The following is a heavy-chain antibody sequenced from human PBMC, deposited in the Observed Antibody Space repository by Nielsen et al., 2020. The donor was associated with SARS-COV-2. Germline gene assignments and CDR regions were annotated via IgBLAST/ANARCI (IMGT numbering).Heavy chain of an antibody. CDR2: IYYSGST. D-gene: IGHD2-21*02. Sequence: SETLSPTCTVSGGSISSYYWSWIRQPPGKGLEWIGYIYYSGSTNYNPSLKSRVTISVDTSKNQFSLKLSSVTAADTAVYYCARDECGGDCYSNWFDPWGQGTLVTVSS. V-gene: IGHV4-59*01. CDR1: GGSISSYY. J-gene: IGHJ5*02. CDR3: ARDECGGDCYSNWFDP.